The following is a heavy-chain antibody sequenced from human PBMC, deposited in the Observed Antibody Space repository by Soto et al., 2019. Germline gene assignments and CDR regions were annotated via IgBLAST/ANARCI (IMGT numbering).Heavy chain of an antibody. V-gene: IGHV6-1*01. D-gene: IGHD4-4*01. CDR1: GDSVSSNSAA. CDR3: ARDLTTVTTFDY. J-gene: IGHJ4*02. Sequence: SRTLSLTCVISGDSVSSNSAAWNCIIHSPSRGLEWLGRTYYRSKWYNDYAVSVKSRITINPDTSKNQFSLQLNSVTPEDTAVYYCARDLTTVTTFDYWGQGTLVTVSS. CDR2: TYYRSKWYN.